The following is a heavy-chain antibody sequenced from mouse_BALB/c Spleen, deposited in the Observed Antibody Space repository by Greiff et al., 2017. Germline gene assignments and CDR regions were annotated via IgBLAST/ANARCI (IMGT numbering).Heavy chain of an antibody. J-gene: IGHJ3*01. V-gene: IGHV5-4*02. D-gene: IGHD4-1*01. CDR3: ARDLTGTWFAY. CDR2: ISDGGSYT. CDR1: GFTFSDYY. Sequence: EVHLVESGGGLVKPGGSLKLSCAASGFTFSDYYMYWVRQTPEKRLEWVATISDGGSYTYYPDSVKGRFTISRDNAKNNLYLQMSSLKSEDTAMYYCARDLTGTWFAYWGQGTLVTVSA.